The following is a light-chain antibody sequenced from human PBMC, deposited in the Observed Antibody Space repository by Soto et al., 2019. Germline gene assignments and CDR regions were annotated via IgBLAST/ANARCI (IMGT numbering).Light chain of an antibody. V-gene: IGLV2-8*01. CDR3: TSYVGSNIWV. Sequence: QSALTQPPSASGSPGQSVTISCTGTSSDVGAYQYVSWYQQYPGKAPKPMIYEVIKRPSGVPDRFTGSKSGDPASLTVSGLQSEDEADYYCTSYVGSNIWVFGGGPKLTVL. J-gene: IGLJ3*02. CDR2: EVI. CDR1: SSDVGAYQY.